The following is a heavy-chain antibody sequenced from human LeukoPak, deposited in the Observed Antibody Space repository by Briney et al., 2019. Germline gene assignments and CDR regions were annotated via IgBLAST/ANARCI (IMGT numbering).Heavy chain of an antibody. J-gene: IGHJ6*02. V-gene: IGHV4-34*01. Sequence: GSLRLSCAASGFTFSSYAMSWIRQPPGKGLEWIGEINHSGSTNYNPSLKSRVTISVDTSKNQFSLKLSSVTAADTAVYYCARGHYDFWSGYQFYGMDVWGQGTTVTVSS. CDR3: ARGHYDFWSGYQFYGMDV. CDR2: INHSGST. CDR1: GFTFSSYA. D-gene: IGHD3-3*01.